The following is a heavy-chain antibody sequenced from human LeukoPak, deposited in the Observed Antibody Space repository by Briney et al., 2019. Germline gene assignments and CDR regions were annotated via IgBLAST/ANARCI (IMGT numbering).Heavy chain of an antibody. CDR1: GFTFSTYW. Sequence: PGGSLRLSCATSGFTFSTYWMHWVRQAPGKGLVWVSHINTDGNRINYADSVKGRFTISRDNAKNTLYLQMNSLRAEDTAVYYCARAQIAVDTYDYWGQGTLVTVSS. CDR3: ARAQIAVDTYDY. D-gene: IGHD6-19*01. J-gene: IGHJ4*02. CDR2: INTDGNRI. V-gene: IGHV3-74*01.